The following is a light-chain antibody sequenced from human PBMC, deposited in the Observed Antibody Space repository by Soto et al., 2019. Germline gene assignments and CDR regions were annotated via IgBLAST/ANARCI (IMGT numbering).Light chain of an antibody. Sequence: DIVMTQSPDSLTVSLGERAAINCKSSQSVLYSSNNKNYLAWYQQKPGQPPKLLIYWASTRESGIPDRFSGSGSGTDFTLTISSLQAEDVAVYYCQQYYTSRRTFGQGTKVEI. V-gene: IGKV4-1*01. CDR3: QQYYTSRRT. CDR2: WAS. CDR1: QSVLYSSNNKNY. J-gene: IGKJ1*01.